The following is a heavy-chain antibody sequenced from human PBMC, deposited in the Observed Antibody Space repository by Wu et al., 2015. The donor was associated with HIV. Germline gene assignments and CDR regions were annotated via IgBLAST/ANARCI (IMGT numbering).Heavy chain of an antibody. Sequence: QVQLVQSGAEVKKPGASVKVSCKVSGYTLTELSMHWVRQAPGKGLEWMGWISAYNGNTNYAQKLQGRVTMTTDTSTSTAYMELRSLRSDDTAVYYCARENNWFDPWGQGTLVTVSS. V-gene: IGHV1-18*01. CDR1: GYTLTELS. J-gene: IGHJ5*02. CDR2: ISAYNGNT. CDR3: ARENNWFDP.